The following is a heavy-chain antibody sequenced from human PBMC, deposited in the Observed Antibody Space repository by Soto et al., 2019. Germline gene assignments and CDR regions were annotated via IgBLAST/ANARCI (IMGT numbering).Heavy chain of an antibody. J-gene: IGHJ4*02. CDR3: ARQLDSSSWGALYYFDY. Sequence: PGESLKISCKGSGYSFTSYWIGWVRQMPGKGLEWMGIIYPGDSDTRYSPSFQGQVTISADKSISTAYLQWSSLKASDTAMYYCARQLDSSSWGALYYFDYWGQGTLVTVSS. V-gene: IGHV5-51*01. CDR2: IYPGDSDT. CDR1: GYSFTSYW. D-gene: IGHD6-13*01.